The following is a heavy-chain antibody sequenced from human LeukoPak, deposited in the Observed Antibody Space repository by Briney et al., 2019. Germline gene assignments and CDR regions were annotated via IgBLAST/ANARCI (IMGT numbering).Heavy chain of an antibody. Sequence: SETLSLTCAVYGESFSDYYWSWIRQPPGKGLEWIGEINHSGSTNYNPSLKSRVTISVDTSKNQFSLKLSSVTAADTAVYYCAREGTVTTENYYYYYYMGVWSKGTTVTVSS. D-gene: IGHD4-17*01. CDR1: GESFSDYY. CDR2: INHSGST. J-gene: IGHJ6*03. CDR3: AREGTVTTENYYYYYYMGV. V-gene: IGHV4-34*01.